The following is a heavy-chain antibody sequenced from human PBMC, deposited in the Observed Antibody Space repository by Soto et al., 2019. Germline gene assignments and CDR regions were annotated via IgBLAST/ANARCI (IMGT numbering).Heavy chain of an antibody. CDR1: GGSFSVYY. CDR2: INHSGST. V-gene: IGHV4-34*01. Sequence: SETLSLTCAVYGGSFSVYYWSWIRQPPGKGLEWIGEINHSGSTNYNPSLKSRVTISVDTSKNQFSLKLSSVTAADTAVYYCARAPYYDFWSGYPARFGMDVWGQGTTVTVSS. D-gene: IGHD3-3*01. CDR3: ARAPYYDFWSGYPARFGMDV. J-gene: IGHJ6*02.